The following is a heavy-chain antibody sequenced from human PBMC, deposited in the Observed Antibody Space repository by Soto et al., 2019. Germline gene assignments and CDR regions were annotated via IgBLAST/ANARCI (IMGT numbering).Heavy chain of an antibody. CDR3: ARVDIVVVVAATPSYYFDY. V-gene: IGHV3-74*01. CDR2: NNSDGSST. CDR1: GFTFSSYW. D-gene: IGHD2-15*01. J-gene: IGHJ4*02. Sequence: PGGSLRLSCAASGFTFSSYWMPWVRQAPGKGLVWVSRNNSDGSSTSYADSVKGRFTISRDHAKNTLYLQMNSLRAEDTAVYYCARVDIVVVVAATPSYYFDYWGQGTLVTVSS.